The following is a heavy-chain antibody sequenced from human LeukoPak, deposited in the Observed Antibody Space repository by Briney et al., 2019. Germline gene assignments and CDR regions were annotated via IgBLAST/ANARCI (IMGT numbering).Heavy chain of an antibody. CDR2: VFNGGST. J-gene: IGHJ4*02. CDR1: GGSINSHY. D-gene: IGHD6-13*01. CDR3: ASRPAGSTWYGVFDY. Sequence: SETLSLTCSVSGGSINSHYWSWIRQFPGKGLGWIGYVFNGGSTNYNPSLKSRVTMSLDTSRDQFSLRLSSVTTADTAIYYCASRPAGSTWYGVFDYWSQGTLATVSS. V-gene: IGHV4-59*11.